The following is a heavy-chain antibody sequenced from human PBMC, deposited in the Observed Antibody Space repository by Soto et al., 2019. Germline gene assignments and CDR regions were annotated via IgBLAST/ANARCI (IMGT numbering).Heavy chain of an antibody. J-gene: IGHJ4*02. CDR1: GLPFSNAW. D-gene: IGHD4-17*01. CDR3: TPGTTVAIDY. Sequence: GGSLILSCAASGLPFSNAWMNWVRQAPGKGLEWVGRIKSKTDGGTTDYAAPVKGRFTISRDDSKNTLYLQMNSLKTEVTAVYYCTPGTTVAIDYWGQGTLVTVSS. CDR2: IKSKTDGGTT. V-gene: IGHV3-15*07.